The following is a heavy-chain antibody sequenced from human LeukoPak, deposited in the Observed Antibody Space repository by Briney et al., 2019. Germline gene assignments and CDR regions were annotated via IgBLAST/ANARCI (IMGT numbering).Heavy chain of an antibody. J-gene: IGHJ5*02. V-gene: IGHV4-34*01. D-gene: IGHD5-18*01. CDR3: ARGARGYSYGYKRPWFDP. Sequence: SETLSLTCAVYGGSFSGYYWSWIRQPPGKGLEWIGEINHSGSTNYNPSLKSRVTISVDTSKNRFSLKLSSVTAADTAVYYCARGARGYSYGYKRPWFDPWGQGTLVTVSS. CDR2: INHSGST. CDR1: GGSFSGYY.